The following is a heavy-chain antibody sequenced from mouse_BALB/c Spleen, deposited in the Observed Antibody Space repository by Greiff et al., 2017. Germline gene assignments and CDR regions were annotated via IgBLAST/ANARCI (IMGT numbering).Heavy chain of an antibody. Sequence: VRLRGSGGGLLKPGGSWKLSCAASGFTFRAYSMYWVRQTPEKRLEWVATISDGGSYTYYPDSVKGRFTISRDNAKNNLYLQMSSLKSEDTAMYYCANRYDVAYWGQGTLVTVSA. D-gene: IGHD2-14*01. J-gene: IGHJ3*01. CDR2: ISDGGSYT. V-gene: IGHV5-4*02. CDR3: ANRYDVAY. CDR1: GFTFRAYS.